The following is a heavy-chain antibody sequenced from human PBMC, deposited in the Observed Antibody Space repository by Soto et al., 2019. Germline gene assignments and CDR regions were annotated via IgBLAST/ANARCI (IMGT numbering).Heavy chain of an antibody. D-gene: IGHD3-9*01. CDR3: ARASTYFYNQ. V-gene: IGHV1-69*01. Sequence: QVQLVQSGAEAKKPGSSVKVSCKASGSTFSSYAIDWVRQAPGQGLEWMGGIILVVGKANYAQKFQNRVTISADESTSTAYMEVSSLRSEDTAVYFCARASTYFYNQWGQGTLITVSS. J-gene: IGHJ4*02. CDR1: GSTFSSYA. CDR2: IILVVGKA.